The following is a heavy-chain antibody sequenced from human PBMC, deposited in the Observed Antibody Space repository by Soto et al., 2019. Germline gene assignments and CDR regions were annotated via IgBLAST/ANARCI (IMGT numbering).Heavy chain of an antibody. CDR3: XXELGQQLVDY. D-gene: IGHD6-13*01. CDR2: INAYNGNT. V-gene: IGHV1-18*01. J-gene: IGHJ4*02. CDR1: GYTFKSYG. Sequence: QVQLVQSGAEVKKPGASVKVSCKASGYTFKSYGISWVRQAPGQGLEWMGWINAYNGNTKYAQKLQGRVTMTTDTXXXXXXXXXXXXXXXXXXXXXXXXELGQQLVDYWGQGTLVTVSS.